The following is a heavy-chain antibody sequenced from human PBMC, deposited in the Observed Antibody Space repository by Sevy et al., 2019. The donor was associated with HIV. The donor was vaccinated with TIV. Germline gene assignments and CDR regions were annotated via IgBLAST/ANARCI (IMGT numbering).Heavy chain of an antibody. J-gene: IGHJ4*02. Sequence: SQTLSLTCAISGDSVSSNTAAWNWIRQSPSRGLEWLGRTYYRSKWYNEYAESVKSRITFNADTSKNHFSLQLSSVTPEDTALYYCARAGFAVAGPFDYWGQGTQVTVSS. D-gene: IGHD6-19*01. V-gene: IGHV6-1*01. CDR3: ARAGFAVAGPFDY. CDR2: TYYRSKWYN. CDR1: GDSVSSNTAA.